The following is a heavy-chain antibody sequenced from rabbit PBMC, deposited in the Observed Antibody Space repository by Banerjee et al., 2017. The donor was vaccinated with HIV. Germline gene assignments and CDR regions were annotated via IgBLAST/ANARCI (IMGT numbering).Heavy chain of an antibody. J-gene: IGHJ4*01. CDR3: ARDLAGVAGWNFNL. CDR2: IYAASGTT. V-gene: IGHV1S45*01. CDR1: GFSFSSSYY. D-gene: IGHD4-1*01. Sequence: QEQLVESGGGLVKPGASLTLTCTASGFSFSSSYYMCWVRQAPGKGLEWIGCIYAASGTTYYASWAKGRFTISKTSSTTVTLQMTSLTAADTATYFCARDLAGVAGWNFNLWGQGTLVT.